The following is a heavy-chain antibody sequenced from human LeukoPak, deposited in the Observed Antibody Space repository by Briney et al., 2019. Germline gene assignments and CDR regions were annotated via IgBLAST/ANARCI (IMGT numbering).Heavy chain of an antibody. CDR3: ATSPSWYENYFDY. V-gene: IGHV3-9*01. CDR2: ISWNSGSI. D-gene: IGHD6-13*01. J-gene: IGHJ4*02. Sequence: GGSLRLSCAASGLTFDDYAMHWVRQAPGKGLEWVSGISWNSGSIGYADSVKGRFTISGDNAKNSLYLQMNSLRAEDTALYYCATSPSWYENYFDYWGQGTLVTVSS. CDR1: GLTFDDYA.